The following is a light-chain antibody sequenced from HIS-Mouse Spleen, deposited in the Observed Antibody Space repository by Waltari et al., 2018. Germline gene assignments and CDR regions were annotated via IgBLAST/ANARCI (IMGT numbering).Light chain of an antibody. CDR3: QQFNRYPRT. CDR1: QGISIA. CDR2: DAS. Sequence: AIQLTQSPSSLSASVGYRFTITCRASQGISIALAWHQQKPGKAPKLLFYDASSLESGVPSRFSGSGSGTTFTRTISRLQPEDFATYYWQQFNRYPRTFGGGTKVEIK. J-gene: IGKJ4*01. V-gene: IGKV1-13*02.